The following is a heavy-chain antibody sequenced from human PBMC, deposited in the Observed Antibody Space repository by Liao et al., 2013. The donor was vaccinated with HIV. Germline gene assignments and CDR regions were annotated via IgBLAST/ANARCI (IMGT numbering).Heavy chain of an antibody. J-gene: IGHJ6*03. CDR1: GGSFSGYY. CDR2: ITHSGGT. D-gene: IGHD1-26*01. CDR3: ARGAPRTINYYKGPARGLYYMDV. V-gene: IGHV4-34*01. Sequence: QVELQQWGAGLLRPSETLSLTCAVYGGSFSGYYWTWIRQPPGEGLEWIGEITHSGGTNYMPSLKSRFIMSVDTSKNQFSLRVTSVTAADTAVYYCARGAPRTINYYKGPARGLYYMDVWGKGTTVTVSS.